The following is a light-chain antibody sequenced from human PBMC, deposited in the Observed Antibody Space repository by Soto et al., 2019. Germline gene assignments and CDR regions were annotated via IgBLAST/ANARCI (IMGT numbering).Light chain of an antibody. CDR3: QQYNNWPPIT. Sequence: EIVMTQFPGTLSLSLGARATLSWSAIQIVRSNYLGWYHQRPGQAPRLLINDASNRASGVPASFSGSGSGTDFTLTISRLQAEDVGVYYCQQYNNWPPITFGQGTRLEIK. V-gene: IGKV3D-15*01. CDR1: QIVRSN. J-gene: IGKJ5*01. CDR2: DAS.